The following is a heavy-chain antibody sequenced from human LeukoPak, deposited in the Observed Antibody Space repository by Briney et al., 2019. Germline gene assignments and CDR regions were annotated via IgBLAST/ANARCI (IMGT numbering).Heavy chain of an antibody. J-gene: IGHJ5*02. CDR3: ARGRDAYDFFDP. CDR2: IHHSGGT. D-gene: IGHD5-24*01. Sequence: PSETLSLTCTVSGASVSRNWWSWVRQPPGKGLEWIGEIHHSGGTNYNPSLKSRVTMSLDNSNNHFSLKLSSVTAADTAVYYCARGRDAYDFFDPWGQGTLVTVSS. V-gene: IGHV4-4*02. CDR1: GASVSRNW.